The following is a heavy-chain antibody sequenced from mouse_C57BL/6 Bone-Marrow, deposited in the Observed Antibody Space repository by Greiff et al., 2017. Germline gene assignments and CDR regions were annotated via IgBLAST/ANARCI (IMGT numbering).Heavy chain of an antibody. D-gene: IGHD2-3*01. CDR3: SSFDGNYFDF. Sequence: VQLQQSGAELVRPGASVKLSCTASGFNIKDDYIHWVKQRPEQGLEWIGWVDPEIGDTESASKFQGKATITSDTSSNPAYLQLSSLTSEDTAVYYCSSFDGNYFDFWGQGTPLTVAS. CDR1: GFNIKDDY. V-gene: IGHV14-4*01. J-gene: IGHJ2*01. CDR2: VDPEIGDT.